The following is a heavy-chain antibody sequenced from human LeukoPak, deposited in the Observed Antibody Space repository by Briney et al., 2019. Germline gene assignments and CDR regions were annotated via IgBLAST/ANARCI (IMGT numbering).Heavy chain of an antibody. Sequence: PGGSLRLSCVASGFTFSSYAMSWVRQAPGKGLEWVSAISGSGGSTYYADSVKGRFTISRDNSKNTLYLQMNSLRAEDTAVYYCARPYMDTAMVTGTTFDYWGQGTLVTVSS. CDR3: ARPYMDTAMVTGTTFDY. CDR1: GFTFSSYA. J-gene: IGHJ4*02. V-gene: IGHV3-23*01. CDR2: ISGSGGST. D-gene: IGHD5-18*01.